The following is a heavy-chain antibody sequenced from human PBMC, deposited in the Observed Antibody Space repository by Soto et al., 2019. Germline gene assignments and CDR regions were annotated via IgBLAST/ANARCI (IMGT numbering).Heavy chain of an antibody. D-gene: IGHD6-6*01. V-gene: IGHV3-23*01. CDR1: GFTFSSYA. CDR3: AKVYSSSSGRWFDP. Sequence: VGSLRLSCAASGFTFSSYAMSWVRQAPGKGLEWVSAISGSGGSTYYADSVKGRFTISRDNSKNTLYLQMNSLRAEDTAVYYCAKVYSSSSGRWFDPWGQGTLVTVSS. J-gene: IGHJ5*02. CDR2: ISGSGGST.